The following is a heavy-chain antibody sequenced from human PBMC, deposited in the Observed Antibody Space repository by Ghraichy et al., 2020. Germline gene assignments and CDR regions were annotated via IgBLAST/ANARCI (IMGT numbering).Heavy chain of an antibody. D-gene: IGHD1-26*01. CDR3: TTDESGSFSGAFDI. Sequence: GESLNISCAASGFTFSNAWMSWVRQAPGKGLEWVGRIKSKTDGGTTDYAAPVKGRFTISRDDSKNTLYLQMNSLKTEDTAVYYCTTDESGSFSGAFDIWGQGTMVTVSS. J-gene: IGHJ3*02. CDR2: IKSKTDGGTT. CDR1: GFTFSNAW. V-gene: IGHV3-15*01.